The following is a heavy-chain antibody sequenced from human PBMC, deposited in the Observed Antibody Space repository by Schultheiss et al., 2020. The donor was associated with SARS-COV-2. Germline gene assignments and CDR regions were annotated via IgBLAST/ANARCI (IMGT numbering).Heavy chain of an antibody. CDR1: GGSFSGYY. V-gene: IGHV4-34*01. J-gene: IGHJ5*02. CDR3: ARWALGYCSSTSCWRRVFSSGGFDP. D-gene: IGHD2-2*01. Sequence: GSLRLSCAVYGGSFSGYYWSWIRQPPGKGLEWIGEINHSGSTNYNPSLKSRVTISVDTSKNQFSLKLSSVTAADTAVYYCARWALGYCSSTSCWRRVFSSGGFDPWGQGTLVTVSS. CDR2: INHSGST.